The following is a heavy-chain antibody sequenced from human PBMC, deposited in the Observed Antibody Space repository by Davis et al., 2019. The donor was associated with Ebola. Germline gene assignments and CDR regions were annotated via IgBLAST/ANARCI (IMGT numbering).Heavy chain of an antibody. V-gene: IGHV3-23*01. J-gene: IGHJ6*04. Sequence: GGSLRLSCAASGFIFSNYWMSWVRQAPGKGLEWVSAISGSGGSTYYADSVKGRFTISRDNSKNTLYLQMNSLRAEDTAVYYCAKGSVTIFGVAPDYYGMDVWGKGTTVTVSS. CDR2: ISGSGGST. CDR1: GFIFSNYW. D-gene: IGHD3-3*01. CDR3: AKGSVTIFGVAPDYYGMDV.